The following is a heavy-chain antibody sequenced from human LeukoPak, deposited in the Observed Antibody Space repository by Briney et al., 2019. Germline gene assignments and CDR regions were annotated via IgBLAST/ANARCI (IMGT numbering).Heavy chain of an antibody. CDR1: GGSISSGDYY. CDR3: ARLGGT. V-gene: IGHV4-30-4*08. D-gene: IGHD2-15*01. CDR2: IYSSGST. Sequence: SETLSHTCTVSGGSISSGDYYWSWIRQPPGAGLEWIGCIYSSGSTYYNPSLKSRITISVDTSKNQFSLKLNSVTAADTAVYYCARLGGTWGQGTLVTVSS. J-gene: IGHJ5*02.